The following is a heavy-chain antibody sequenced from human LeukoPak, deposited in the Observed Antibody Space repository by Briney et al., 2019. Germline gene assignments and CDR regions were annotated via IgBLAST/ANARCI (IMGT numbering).Heavy chain of an antibody. CDR2: IYYSGST. V-gene: IGHV4-59*01. CDR1: GGSISSYY. CDR3: ARESRVPEYFDY. J-gene: IGHJ4*02. Sequence: SETLSLTCTVSGGSISSYYWSWIRQPPGKGLEWFGYIYYSGSTNYNPSLKSRVTISVDTSKNQFSLKLSSVTAADTAVYYCARESRVPEYFDYWGQGTLVTVSS. D-gene: IGHD6-6*01.